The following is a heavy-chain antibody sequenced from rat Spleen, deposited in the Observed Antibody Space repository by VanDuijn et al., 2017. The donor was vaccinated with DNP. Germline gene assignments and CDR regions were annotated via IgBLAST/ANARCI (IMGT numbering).Heavy chain of an antibody. Sequence: EVQLVESGGGLVQPGRSLKLSCAASGFTFSNYGMAWVCQAPTKGLEWVATISYDGDTTYYRDSVKGRFTISRDNAKNTLYMQMDSLRSEDTATYYCARGTMMVVTPFAYWGQGTPVTVSS. V-gene: IGHV5-29*01. CDR1: GFTFSNYG. J-gene: IGHJ3*01. CDR3: ARGTMMVVTPFAY. D-gene: IGHD1-12*02. CDR2: ISYDGDTT.